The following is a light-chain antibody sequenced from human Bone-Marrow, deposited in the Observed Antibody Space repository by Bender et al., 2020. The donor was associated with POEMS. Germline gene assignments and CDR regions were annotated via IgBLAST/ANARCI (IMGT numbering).Light chain of an antibody. CDR2: DVS. CDR1: SSDVAAYNS. J-gene: IGLJ2*01. CDR3: SSFTTSTPLVV. Sequence: QSALTQSASVSGSPGQSITISCTGASSDVAAYNSVSWYQHHPGKAPKLIIYDVSSRPSGVSNRFSGSKSGITASLTISGLQAEDEADYYCSSFTTSTPLVVFGGGTKLTVL. V-gene: IGLV2-14*03.